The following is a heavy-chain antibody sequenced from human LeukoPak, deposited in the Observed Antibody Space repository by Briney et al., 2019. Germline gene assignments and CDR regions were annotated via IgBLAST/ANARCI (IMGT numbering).Heavy chain of an antibody. CDR1: GGSFSGYY. J-gene: IGHJ5*02. Sequence: SETLSLTCAVYGGSFSGYYWSWIRQPPGKGLEWIGEINHSGSTNYNPSLKSRVTISVDTSKNQFSLKLSSVTAADTAVYYCARAGIAAAATRWFAPWGQGTLVTVSS. CDR2: INHSGST. V-gene: IGHV4-34*01. CDR3: ARAGIAAAATRWFAP. D-gene: IGHD6-13*01.